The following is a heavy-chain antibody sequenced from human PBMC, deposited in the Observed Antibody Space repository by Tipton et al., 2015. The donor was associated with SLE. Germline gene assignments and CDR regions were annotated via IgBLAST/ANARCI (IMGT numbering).Heavy chain of an antibody. Sequence: TLSLTCAVYGGSFSGYYWGWIRQPPGKGLEWIGSIYYSGSTYYNPSLKSRVTISVDTSKNQFSLKLSSVTAAGTAVYYCTRTPYGSWSFDYWGQGTLVTVTS. J-gene: IGHJ4*02. D-gene: IGHD3-10*01. CDR2: IYYSGST. CDR1: GGSFSGYY. V-gene: IGHV4-34*01. CDR3: TRTPYGSWSFDY.